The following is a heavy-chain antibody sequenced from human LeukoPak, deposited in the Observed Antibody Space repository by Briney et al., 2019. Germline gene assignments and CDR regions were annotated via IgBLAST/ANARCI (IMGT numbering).Heavy chain of an antibody. D-gene: IGHD5-12*01. J-gene: IGHJ4*02. CDR1: GFTFSSYE. Sequence: PGGSLRLSCAASGFTFSSYEMNWVRQAPGKGLEWVSYISSSGSTIYYADSVKGRFTISRDNAKNSLYLQMNSLRAEDTAVYYCARGAGGYDTPFGYWGQGTLVTVSS. V-gene: IGHV3-48*03. CDR3: ARGAGGYDTPFGY. CDR2: ISSSGSTI.